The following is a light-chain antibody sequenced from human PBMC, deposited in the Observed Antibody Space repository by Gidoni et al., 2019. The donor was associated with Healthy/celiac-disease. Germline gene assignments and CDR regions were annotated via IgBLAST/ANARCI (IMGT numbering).Light chain of an antibody. V-gene: IGKV3-20*01. J-gene: IGKJ4*01. Sequence: EIVLTQPPGTLSLSPGERATLSCWASQSVSSSYLAWYQQKPGQAPRLLIYGASSRATGIPDRFSGSGSGTDFTLTISRLEPEDFAVYYCQQYGSSGLTFGGGTKVEIK. CDR2: GAS. CDR3: QQYGSSGLT. CDR1: QSVSSSY.